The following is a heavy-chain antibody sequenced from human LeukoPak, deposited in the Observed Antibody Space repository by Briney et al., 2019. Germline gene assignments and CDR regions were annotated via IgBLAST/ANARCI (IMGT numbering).Heavy chain of an antibody. CDR3: ARDERIQLWSPMDV. CDR2: IYSGGST. CDR1: GFTVSSNY. V-gene: IGHV3-66*01. J-gene: IGHJ6*03. D-gene: IGHD5-18*01. Sequence: GGSLRLSYAASGFTVSSNYMSWVRQAPGKGLEWVSVIYSGGSTYYADSVKGRFTISRDNSKNTLYLQMNSLRAEDTAVYYCARDERIQLWSPMDVWGKGTTVTISS.